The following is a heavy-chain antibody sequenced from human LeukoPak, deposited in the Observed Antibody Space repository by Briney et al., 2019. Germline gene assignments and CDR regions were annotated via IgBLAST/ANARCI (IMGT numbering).Heavy chain of an antibody. CDR3: AREIVDYDILTGYYRSEKYFDY. Sequence: GASVKVSCKASGYTFTGYYMHWVRQAPGQGLEWMGWINPNSGGTNYAQKFQGRVTMTRDTSISTAYMELSRLRSDDTAVYYCAREIVDYDILTGYYRSEKYFDYWGQGTLATVSS. D-gene: IGHD3-9*01. CDR1: GYTFTGYY. CDR2: INPNSGGT. V-gene: IGHV1-2*02. J-gene: IGHJ4*02.